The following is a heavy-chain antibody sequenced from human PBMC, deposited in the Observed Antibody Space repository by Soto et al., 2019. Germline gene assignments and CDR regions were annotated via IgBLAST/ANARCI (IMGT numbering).Heavy chain of an antibody. CDR3: ARHVASTVTTSDWFDP. V-gene: IGHV3-23*01. CDR1: GFTFSSYA. Sequence: PGGSLRLSCAASGFTFSSYAMSWVRQAPGKGLEWVSAISGSGGSTYYADSVKGRFAISRDNSKNTLYLQMNSLRTDDTAVYFCARHVASTVTTSDWFDPWGQGTLVTVYS. D-gene: IGHD4-4*01. J-gene: IGHJ5*02. CDR2: ISGSGGST.